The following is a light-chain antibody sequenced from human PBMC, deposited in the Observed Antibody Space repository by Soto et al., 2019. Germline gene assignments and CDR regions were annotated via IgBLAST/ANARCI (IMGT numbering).Light chain of an antibody. V-gene: IGKV3-20*01. J-gene: IGKJ5*01. CDR2: GAS. Sequence: EIVLTQSPCTLSLSPGERATLSCRASQKISSSYLAWYQQKPGQAPRFLIYGASSRATGIPDRFSGSGSGTDFTLTISRLEPEDFAVYYCQQYGGTPPITFGQGTRLEIK. CDR1: QKISSSY. CDR3: QQYGGTPPIT.